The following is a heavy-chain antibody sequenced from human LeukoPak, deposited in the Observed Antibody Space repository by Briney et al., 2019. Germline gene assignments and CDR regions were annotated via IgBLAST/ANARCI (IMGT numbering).Heavy chain of an antibody. V-gene: IGHV4-59*01. D-gene: IGHD2-8*01. CDR3: ARGRVYPLRGYFDL. J-gene: IGHJ2*01. CDR2: IYYSGST. Sequence: PSETLSLTCTVSGGSISSYYWSWIRQPPGKGLEWIGYIYYSGSTNYNPSLKSRVTISVDTSKNQFSLKLSSVTAADTAVYYCARGRVYPLRGYFDLWGRGTLVTVSS. CDR1: GGSISSYY.